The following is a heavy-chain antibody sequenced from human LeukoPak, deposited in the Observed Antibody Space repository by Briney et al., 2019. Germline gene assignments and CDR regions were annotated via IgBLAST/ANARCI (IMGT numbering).Heavy chain of an antibody. CDR3: AGSYRLDY. D-gene: IGHD1-26*01. CDR2: IHASGST. V-gene: IGHV4-61*02. Sequence: SETLSLTCTVSGGSISSGNYYWSWIRQPAGKGLEWIGRIHASGSTNYNPSLKSRVTISVDTTKHQFSLKLSSVTAADTAVYYCAGSYRLDYWGQGTLVTVSS. CDR1: GGSISSGNYY. J-gene: IGHJ4*02.